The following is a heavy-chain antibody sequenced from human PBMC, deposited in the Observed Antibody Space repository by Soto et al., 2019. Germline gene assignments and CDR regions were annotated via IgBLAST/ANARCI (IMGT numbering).Heavy chain of an antibody. CDR3: ARGYITHCSGGSCYLYDY. V-gene: IGHV4-39*07. CDR2: IYYSGST. D-gene: IGHD2-15*01. Sequence: SETLSLTCTVSGGSISSSSYYWGWIRKPPGKGLEWIGSIYYSGSTYYNPSLKSRVTISVDTSKNQFSLKLSSVTAADTAVYYCARGYITHCSGGSCYLYDYWGQGTLVTVSS. CDR1: GGSISSSSYY. J-gene: IGHJ4*02.